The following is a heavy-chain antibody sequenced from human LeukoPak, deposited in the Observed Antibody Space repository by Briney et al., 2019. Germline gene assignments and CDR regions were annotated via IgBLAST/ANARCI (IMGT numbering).Heavy chain of an antibody. CDR2: IYSGGST. V-gene: IGHV3-53*01. CDR3: ARVIVVVPVYYYYMDV. D-gene: IGHD2-2*01. Sequence: PGGSLRLSCAASGFTVSSNYMSWVRQAPGKGLEWVSVIYSGGSTYYADSVKGRFTISRDNSKNTLYLQMNSLRAEDTAVYYCARVIVVVPVYYYYMDVWGKGTTVTISS. CDR1: GFTVSSNY. J-gene: IGHJ6*03.